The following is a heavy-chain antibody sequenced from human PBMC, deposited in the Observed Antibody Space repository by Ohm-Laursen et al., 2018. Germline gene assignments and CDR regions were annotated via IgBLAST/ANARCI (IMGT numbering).Heavy chain of an antibody. Sequence: SLRLSCSAPGFTFSSYAMSWVRQAPGKGLEWVSAISGSGGSTYYADSVKGRFTISRDNSKNTLYLQMNSLRAEDTAVYYCAKESRDPEWFEYFDYWGQGTLVTVSS. CDR1: GFTFSSYA. V-gene: IGHV3-23*01. CDR2: ISGSGGST. J-gene: IGHJ4*02. D-gene: IGHD3-3*01. CDR3: AKESRDPEWFEYFDY.